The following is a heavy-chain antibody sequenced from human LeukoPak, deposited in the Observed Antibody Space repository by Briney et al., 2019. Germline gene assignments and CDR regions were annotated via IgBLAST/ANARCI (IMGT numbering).Heavy chain of an antibody. CDR2: INPSGGST. V-gene: IGHV1-46*01. CDR1: GYTFTSYY. CDR3: ARGTTVTTPFDY. J-gene: IGHJ4*02. D-gene: IGHD4-17*01. Sequence: ASVKVSCKASGYTFTSYYMHWVRQAPGQGLEWMRIINPSGGSTSYAQKFQGRVTMTRATSTSTVYMELSSLRSEDTAVYYCARGTTVTTPFDYWGQGTLVTVSS.